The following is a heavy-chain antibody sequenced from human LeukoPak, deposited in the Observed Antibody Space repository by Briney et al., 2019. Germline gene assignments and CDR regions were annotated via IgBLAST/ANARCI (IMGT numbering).Heavy chain of an antibody. D-gene: IGHD1-7*01. CDR3: AKGTSPYYYGMDV. V-gene: IGHV3-23*01. Sequence: GGSLRLSCATSGFTFSSYAMSWVRQAPGKGLEWVSAICGSGGSTYYADSVKGRFTISRDNSKNTLYLQMNSLRAEDTAVYYCAKGTSPYYYGMDVWGQGTTVTVSS. J-gene: IGHJ6*02. CDR1: GFTFSSYA. CDR2: ICGSGGST.